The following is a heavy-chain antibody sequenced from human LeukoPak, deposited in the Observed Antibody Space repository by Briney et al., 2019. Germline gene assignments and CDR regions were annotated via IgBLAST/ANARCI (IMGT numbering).Heavy chain of an antibody. V-gene: IGHV3-21*01. CDR3: AREDSSDLHFDY. J-gene: IGHJ4*02. Sequence: GGSLRLSCAASGFTFSSHSMTWVRQAPGKGLEWVSSISSSSNYIYYADSVKGRFTISRDNSKNTLYLQMNSLRAEDTAVYYCAREDSSDLHFDYWGQGTLVTVSS. CDR1: GFTFSSHS. D-gene: IGHD3-22*01. CDR2: ISSSSNYI.